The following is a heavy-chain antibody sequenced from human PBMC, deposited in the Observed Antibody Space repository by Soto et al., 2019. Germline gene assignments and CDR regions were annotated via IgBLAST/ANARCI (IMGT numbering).Heavy chain of an antibody. D-gene: IGHD3-3*02. CDR1: GGSISSSSYY. Sequence: PSETLSLTCTVSGGSISSSSYYWGWIRQPPGKGLEWIGSIYYSGSTYYNPSLKSRVTISVDTSKNQFSLKLSSVTAADTAVYYCAKQRPVHICLYYFHYWRQGTL. V-gene: IGHV4-39*01. J-gene: IGHJ4*02. CDR3: AKQRPVHICLYYFHY. CDR2: IYYSGST.